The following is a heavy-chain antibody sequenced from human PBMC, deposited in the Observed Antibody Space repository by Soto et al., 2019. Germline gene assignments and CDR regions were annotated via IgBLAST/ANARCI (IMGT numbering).Heavy chain of an antibody. Sequence: TLSLTCTVSGGSISSGDYYWSWIRQPPGKGLEWIGYIYYSGSTYYNPSLKSRVTISVDTSKNQFSLKLSSVTAADTAVYYCASGYSSSWYFDYWGQGTLVTVSS. V-gene: IGHV4-30-4*01. CDR2: IYYSGST. CDR1: GGSISSGDYY. D-gene: IGHD6-13*01. CDR3: ASGYSSSWYFDY. J-gene: IGHJ4*02.